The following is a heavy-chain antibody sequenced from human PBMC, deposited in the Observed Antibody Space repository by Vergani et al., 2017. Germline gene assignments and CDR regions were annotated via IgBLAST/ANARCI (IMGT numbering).Heavy chain of an antibody. CDR2: ISWNSGSI. D-gene: IGHD2-21*02. J-gene: IGHJ4*02. V-gene: IGHV3-9*01. CDR3: AKDIVVVAAIDY. CDR1: GFTFDDYA. Sequence: EVQLVESGGGLVQPGRSLRLSCAASGFTFDDYAMHWVRQAPGKGLEWGSGISWNSGSIGYADSWKGRFTISRDNAKNSLYLQMNSLRAEDTALYYCAKDIVVVAAIDYWGQGILVTVSS.